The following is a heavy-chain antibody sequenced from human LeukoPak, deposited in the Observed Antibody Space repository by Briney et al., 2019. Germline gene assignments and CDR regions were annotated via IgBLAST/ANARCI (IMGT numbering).Heavy chain of an antibody. CDR1: GGTFSSYA. Sequence: SVKVSCKASGGTFSSYAISWVRQAPGQGLEWMGRIIPIFGIANYAQKFQGRVTITADKSTSTAYMELSSLRSEDTAVYYCGASSYYYDSSGFIDYWGQGTLATVSS. D-gene: IGHD3-22*01. CDR3: GASSYYYDSSGFIDY. V-gene: IGHV1-69*04. CDR2: IIPIFGIA. J-gene: IGHJ4*02.